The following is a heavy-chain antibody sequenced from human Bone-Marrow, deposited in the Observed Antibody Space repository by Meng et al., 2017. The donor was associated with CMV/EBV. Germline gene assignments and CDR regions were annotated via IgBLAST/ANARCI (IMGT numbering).Heavy chain of an antibody. J-gene: IGHJ5*02. V-gene: IGHV1-18*01. CDR1: GYTFTSYG. CDR3: ARDLTKMDIVVVPAAASTYNWFDP. Sequence: ASVKVSCKASGYTFTSYGISWVRQAPGQGLEWMGWISAYNGNTNYAQKFQGRVTITADKSTSTAYMELSSLRSEDTAVYYCARDLTKMDIVVVPAAASTYNWFDPWGQGTLVTVSS. CDR2: ISAYNGNT. D-gene: IGHD2-2*03.